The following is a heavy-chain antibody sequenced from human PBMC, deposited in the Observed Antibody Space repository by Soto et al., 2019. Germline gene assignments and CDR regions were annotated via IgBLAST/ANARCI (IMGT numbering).Heavy chain of an antibody. J-gene: IGHJ1*01. D-gene: IGHD1-26*01. Sequence: TSETLSLTCAVYGGSFSGYYWSWIRQPPGKGLEWIGEINHRGSTNYNPSLTSRVTISVDTSNNQFSLKLSSVTAADTAVYYCARGQWELRFHHWGQGTLVTVSS. CDR1: GGSFSGYY. V-gene: IGHV4-34*01. CDR2: INHRGST. CDR3: ARGQWELRFHH.